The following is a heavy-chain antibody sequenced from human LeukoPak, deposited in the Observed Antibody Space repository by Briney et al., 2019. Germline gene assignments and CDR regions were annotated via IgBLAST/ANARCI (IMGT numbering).Heavy chain of an antibody. D-gene: IGHD2-2*01. CDR1: GYSFTSYW. CDR2: IYPGDSDT. J-gene: IGHJ4*02. CDR3: ARPDCSGTSCYASVDY. Sequence: PGESLKISCKGSGYSFTSYWIGWVRQMPGKGLEWMGIIYPGDSDTRYSPSFQGQVTISADKSISTAYLQWSSLKASDTAMYYCARPDCSGTSCYASVDYWGQGTLVTVSS. V-gene: IGHV5-51*01.